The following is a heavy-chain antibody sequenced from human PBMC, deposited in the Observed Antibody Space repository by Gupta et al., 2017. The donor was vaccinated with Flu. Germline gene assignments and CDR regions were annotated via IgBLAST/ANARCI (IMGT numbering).Heavy chain of an antibody. CDR1: GFTFRSYT. CDR2: SSDNSVYT. Sequence: EVQLLESGGGSVQPGGSLRLSCAASGFTFRSYTMSWVRQAPGKGLEWVSASSDNSVYTYYADSVTGRFTISRDNSMNTLFLQMNSLRAEDTAVYYCVKGSSSARPYYFDYWGQGTLVTVSS. D-gene: IGHD6-6*01. CDR3: VKGSSSARPYYFDY. V-gene: IGHV3-23*01. J-gene: IGHJ4*02.